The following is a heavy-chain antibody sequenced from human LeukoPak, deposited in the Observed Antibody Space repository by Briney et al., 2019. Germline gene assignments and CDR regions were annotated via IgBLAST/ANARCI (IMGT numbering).Heavy chain of an antibody. J-gene: IGHJ4*02. CDR2: ISGSGGST. D-gene: IGHD6-13*01. CDR1: GFTFSSYA. Sequence: PGGSLRLSCAASGFTFSSYAMSWVRQAPGKGLEWVSAISGSGGSTYYADSVKGRFTISRDNSKNTLYLQMNSLRAEDTAVYYCAKGPPDSSSWYEGVDYWGQGTLVNVSS. V-gene: IGHV3-23*01. CDR3: AKGPPDSSSWYEGVDY.